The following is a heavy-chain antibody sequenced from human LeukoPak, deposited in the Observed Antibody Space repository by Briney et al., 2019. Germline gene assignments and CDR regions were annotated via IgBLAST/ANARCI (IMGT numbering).Heavy chain of an antibody. V-gene: IGHV3-7*01. CDR1: GFTFSSYW. D-gene: IGHD6-6*01. J-gene: IGHJ4*02. CDR2: IKQDGSEK. CDR3: ARDESVYSSSDYFDY. Sequence: GGSLRLSCAASGFTFSSYWMSWVRQAPGKGLEWVANIKQDGSEKYYVDSVKGRFTISRDNAKNSLYLQMNSLRAEDTAVYYCARDESVYSSSDYFDYWGQGTLVTVSS.